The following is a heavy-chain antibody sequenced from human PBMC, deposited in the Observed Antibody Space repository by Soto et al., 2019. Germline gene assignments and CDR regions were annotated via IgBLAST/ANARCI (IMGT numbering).Heavy chain of an antibody. Sequence: EVQLVESGGGLVQPGGSLRLSCAASGFTFSSYAMHWVRQAPGKGLEYVSAISSNGGSTYYANSVKGRFTISRDNSKNTLYLQMGSLRAEDMAVYYCARATVTSGHPKNWGQGTLVTVSS. CDR2: ISSNGGST. D-gene: IGHD4-17*01. CDR1: GFTFSSYA. J-gene: IGHJ4*02. V-gene: IGHV3-64*01. CDR3: ARATVTSGHPKN.